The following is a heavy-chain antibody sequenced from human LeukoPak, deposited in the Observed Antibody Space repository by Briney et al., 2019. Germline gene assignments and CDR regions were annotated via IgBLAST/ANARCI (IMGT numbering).Heavy chain of an antibody. CDR1: GGSISSGGYY. J-gene: IGHJ4*02. D-gene: IGHD4-17*01. CDR3: ARDFGDYRVDY. Sequence: PSETLSLTCTVSGGSISSGGYYWSWIRQHPGKGLEWIGYIYYSGSTYYNPSLKSRVAISVDTSKNQFSLRLSSVTAADTAVYYCARDFGDYRVDYWGQGTLVTVSS. V-gene: IGHV4-31*03. CDR2: IYYSGST.